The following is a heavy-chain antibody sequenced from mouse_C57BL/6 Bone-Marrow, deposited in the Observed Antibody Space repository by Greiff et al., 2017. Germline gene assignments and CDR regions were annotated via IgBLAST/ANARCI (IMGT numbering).Heavy chain of an antibody. J-gene: IGHJ3*01. CDR1: GFTFSDYG. CDR2: ISSGSSTI. Sequence: EVQLVESGGGLVKPGGSLKLSCAASGFTFSDYGMHWVRQAPEKGLEWVAYISSGSSTIYYADTVKGRFTISRDNAKNTLFLRMTSRRSVNTAMNYCAWTPWFAYWGQGTLVTVSA. CDR3: AWTPWFAY. V-gene: IGHV5-17*01.